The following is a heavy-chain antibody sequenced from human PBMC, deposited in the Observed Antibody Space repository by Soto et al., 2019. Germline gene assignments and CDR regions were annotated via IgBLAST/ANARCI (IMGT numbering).Heavy chain of an antibody. Sequence: QVQLQESGPGLVKPSQTLSLTCTVSGGSISSGGYYWSWIRQHPGKGLEWIGYIYYSGSTYDNPSIKSRGTISVDRSKNKCSLKLSSVTAADTAVYYCARVRILLGATVTTEYWSFDLWGRGTLVTVSS. V-gene: IGHV4-31*03. CDR1: GGSISSGGYY. CDR2: IYYSGST. J-gene: IGHJ2*01. CDR3: ARVRILLGATVTTEYWSFDL. D-gene: IGHD4-17*01.